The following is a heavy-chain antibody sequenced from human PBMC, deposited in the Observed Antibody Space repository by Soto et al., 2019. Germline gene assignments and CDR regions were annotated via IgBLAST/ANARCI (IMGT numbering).Heavy chain of an antibody. J-gene: IGHJ6*02. D-gene: IGHD3-3*01. CDR3: ARELVFGVVTLAYYYYNGMDV. CDR1: GYTFTSYY. V-gene: IGHV1-46*01. Sequence: DSVKVSCKASGYTFTSYYMHWVRQAPGQGLEWMGIINPSGGSTSYAQKFQGRVTMTRDTSTSTVYMELSSLRSEDTAVYYCARELVFGVVTLAYYYYNGMDVLGQGTTVTGSS. CDR2: INPSGGST.